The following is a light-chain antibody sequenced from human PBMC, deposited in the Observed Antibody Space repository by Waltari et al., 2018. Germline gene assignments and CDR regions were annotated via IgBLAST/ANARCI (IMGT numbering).Light chain of an antibody. CDR3: QQRSNWPPYT. Sequence: EIVLTQSPATLSLSPGERATLSCRASQSVSSYLAWYQQQPGQAPRLLIYDASNRATGIPGRFSGSGSGTDFTLTISSLEPEDFAVYYCQQRSNWPPYTFGQGTKLEIK. CDR1: QSVSSY. CDR2: DAS. J-gene: IGKJ2*01. V-gene: IGKV3-11*01.